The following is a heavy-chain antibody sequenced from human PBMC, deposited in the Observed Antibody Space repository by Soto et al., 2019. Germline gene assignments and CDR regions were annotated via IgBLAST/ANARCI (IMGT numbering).Heavy chain of an antibody. D-gene: IGHD1-7*01. Sequence: PGGSLRLSCAASGFTVSSNYMSWVRQAPGRGVEWVSVIGSGGSTYYADSVKGRFTISRDSSKNTLYLQMISLRAEDTAVYYCAKGNSWSPALVLDIWGQGTMVT. CDR1: GFTVSSNY. CDR3: AKGNSWSPALVLDI. V-gene: IGHV3-53*01. J-gene: IGHJ3*02. CDR2: IGSGGST.